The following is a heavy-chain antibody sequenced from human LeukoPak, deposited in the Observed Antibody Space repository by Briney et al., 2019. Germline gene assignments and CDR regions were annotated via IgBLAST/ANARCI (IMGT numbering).Heavy chain of an antibody. CDR3: ARVDRYHYYLDV. Sequence: SVKVSCKASGGTFSSYSITWVRQAPGQGLEWMGGIMPLFNTANYAQQFQGRVTITTDESTSTAYTELSSLRFEDTAMYYCARVDRYHYYLDVWGKGTTVTVSS. V-gene: IGHV1-69*05. CDR2: IMPLFNTA. J-gene: IGHJ6*03. CDR1: GGTFSSYS.